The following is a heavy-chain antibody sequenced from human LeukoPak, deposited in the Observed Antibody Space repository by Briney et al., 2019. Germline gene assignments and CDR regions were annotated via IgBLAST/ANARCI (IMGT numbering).Heavy chain of an antibody. D-gene: IGHD6-19*01. CDR1: GYTFTSYD. V-gene: IGHV1-8*03. Sequence: ASVKVSCKASGYTFTSYDINWVRQATGQGLEWMGWMNPNSGNTGYAQKFQGRVTITRNTSISTAYMELSSLRSEDTAVYYCARGSGSGWVFDPWGQGTLVTVSS. CDR2: MNPNSGNT. J-gene: IGHJ5*02. CDR3: ARGSGSGWVFDP.